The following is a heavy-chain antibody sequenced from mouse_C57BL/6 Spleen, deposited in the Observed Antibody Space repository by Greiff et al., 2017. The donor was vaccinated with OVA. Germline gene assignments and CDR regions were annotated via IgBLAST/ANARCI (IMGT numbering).Heavy chain of an antibody. V-gene: IGHV1-55*01. J-gene: IGHJ4*01. CDR2: IYPGSGST. D-gene: IGHD2-4*01. CDR3: AREGAYYYDYGYAMDY. Sequence: VQLQQPGAELVKPGASVKMSCKASGYTFTSYWITWVKPRPGQGLEWLGDIYPGSGSTNYNEKFKSKATLTVDTSSSTAYMQLSSLTSEDSAVYYCAREGAYYYDYGYAMDYWGQGTSVTVSS. CDR1: GYTFTSYW.